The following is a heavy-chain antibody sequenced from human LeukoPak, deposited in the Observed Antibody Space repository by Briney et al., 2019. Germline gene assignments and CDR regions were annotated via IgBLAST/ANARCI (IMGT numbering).Heavy chain of an antibody. J-gene: IGHJ4*02. CDR2: ITSGTTYI. Sequence: GGSLRLSCEASGFIFLSYGMNWVRRVPGKGLEWTSSITSGTTYIYYADSLKGRFTISRDNAKNSLYLQMNSLRVEDTAVYYCARDRTDRGLRYFDFWGQGILVTVSS. D-gene: IGHD3-10*01. CDR3: ARDRTDRGLRYFDF. CDR1: GFIFLSYG. V-gene: IGHV3-21*01.